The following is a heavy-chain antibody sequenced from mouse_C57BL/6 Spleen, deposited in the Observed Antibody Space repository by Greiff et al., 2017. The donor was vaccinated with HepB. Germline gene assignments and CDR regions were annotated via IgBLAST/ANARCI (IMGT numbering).Heavy chain of an antibody. V-gene: IGHV5-4*03. CDR3: AKLWLRKIY. CDR2: ISDGGSYT. CDR1: GFTFSSYA. J-gene: IGHJ3*01. D-gene: IGHD2-2*01. Sequence: DVKLVESGGGLVKPGGSLKLSCAASGFTFSSYAMSWVRQTPEKRLEWVATISDGGSYTYYPDNVKGRFTISRDNAKNNLYLQMSHLKSEDTAMYYCAKLWLRKIYWGQGTLVTVSA.